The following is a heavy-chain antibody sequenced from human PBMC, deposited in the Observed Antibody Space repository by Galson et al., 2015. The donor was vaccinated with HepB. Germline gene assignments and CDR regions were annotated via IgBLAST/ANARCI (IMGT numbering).Heavy chain of an antibody. Sequence: ETLSLTCTVSGGSVSINYWSWIRQPPGKGLEWIGYLYYSGSTYYNPSLKSRVIISVDTSKNQLSLKLSSVTAADTAVYYCAKDRGIYSSDYSNHDAFDIWGRGTMVTVSS. CDR3: AKDRGIYSSDYSNHDAFDI. D-gene: IGHD3-22*01. V-gene: IGHV4-59*02. CDR2: LYYSGST. J-gene: IGHJ3*02. CDR1: GGSVSINY.